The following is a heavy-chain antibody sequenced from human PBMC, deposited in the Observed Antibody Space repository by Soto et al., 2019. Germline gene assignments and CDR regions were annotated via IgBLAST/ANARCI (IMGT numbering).Heavy chain of an antibody. CDR1: GGTFANFI. D-gene: IGHD6-6*01. Sequence: GASVKVSCKASGGTFANFIMNWVRQTPGQGLEWMGGIVPMFGTATYAEKFKGRVTISATESTSTAYMELTSLRSEDTAVSYCARNGTYSSSLSQYSGMDVWGQGTTVTVSS. V-gene: IGHV1-69*13. CDR2: IVPMFGTA. CDR3: ARNGTYSSSLSQYSGMDV. J-gene: IGHJ6*02.